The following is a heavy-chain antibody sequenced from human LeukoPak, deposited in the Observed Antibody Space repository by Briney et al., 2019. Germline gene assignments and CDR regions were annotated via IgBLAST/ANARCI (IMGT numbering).Heavy chain of an antibody. CDR1: GFTFSSYS. D-gene: IGHD3-22*01. J-gene: IGHJ4*02. Sequence: GSLGLSCAASGFTFSSYSMNWVRQAPGKGLEWVSSISSSSSYIYYADSVKGRFTISRDNAKNSLYLQMNSLRAEDMAVYYCARGMYYYDSSGYYYDYWGQGTLVTVSS. CDR2: ISSSSSYI. V-gene: IGHV3-21*01. CDR3: ARGMYYYDSSGYYYDY.